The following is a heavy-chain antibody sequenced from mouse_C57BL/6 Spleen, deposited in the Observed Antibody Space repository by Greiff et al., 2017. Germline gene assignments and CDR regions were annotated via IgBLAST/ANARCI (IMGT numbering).Heavy chain of an antibody. CDR3: ARHVVASDYFDY. Sequence: EVKLMESGGDLVKPGGSLKLSCAASGFTFSSYGMSWVRQTPDKRLEWVATISSGGSYTYYPDSVKGRFTISRDNAKNTLYLQMSSLKSEDTAMYYCARHVVASDYFDYWGQGTTLTVSS. CDR1: GFTFSSYG. J-gene: IGHJ2*01. V-gene: IGHV5-6*01. CDR2: ISSGGSYT. D-gene: IGHD1-1*01.